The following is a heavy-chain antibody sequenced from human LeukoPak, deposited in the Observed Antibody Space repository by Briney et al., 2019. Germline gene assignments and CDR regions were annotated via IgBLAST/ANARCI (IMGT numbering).Heavy chain of an antibody. Sequence: GGSLRLSCAASGFTFSDYYMSWIRQAPGKGLEWVSYISSSSSYTNYADSVKGRFTTSRDNAKNSLYLQMNSLRAEDTAVYYCARDRERYSSSWAEYFQHWGQGTLVTVSS. V-gene: IGHV3-11*06. J-gene: IGHJ1*01. CDR2: ISSSSSYT. D-gene: IGHD6-13*01. CDR3: ARDRERYSSSWAEYFQH. CDR1: GFTFSDYY.